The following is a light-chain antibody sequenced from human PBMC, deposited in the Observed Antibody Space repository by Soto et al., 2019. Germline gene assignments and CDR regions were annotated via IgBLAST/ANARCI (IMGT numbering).Light chain of an antibody. J-gene: IGKJ1*01. Sequence: QSPSPLSASVGDRGTITCRASQSISRWLAWYQQKPGKAPKVLIFDASILASGVPSRFSGSGSGTEFTLTISSLQPDDFATYYCQQYNGYSSWTFGQGTKVDIK. CDR2: DAS. V-gene: IGKV1-5*01. CDR3: QQYNGYSSWT. CDR1: QSISRW.